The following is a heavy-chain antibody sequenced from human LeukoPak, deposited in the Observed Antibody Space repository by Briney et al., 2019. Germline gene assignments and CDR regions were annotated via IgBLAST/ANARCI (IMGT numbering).Heavy chain of an antibody. CDR3: AVLLWFGESSPSFDY. J-gene: IGHJ4*02. D-gene: IGHD3-10*01. CDR1: GYTFTSYY. V-gene: IGHV1-46*01. Sequence: AASVKVSCKASGYTFTSYYMHWVRQAPGQGLEWIGIINPSGGSTSYAQKFQGRVTMTRDTSTSTVYMELSSLRSEDTAVYYCAVLLWFGESSPSFDYWGQGTLVTVSS. CDR2: INPSGGST.